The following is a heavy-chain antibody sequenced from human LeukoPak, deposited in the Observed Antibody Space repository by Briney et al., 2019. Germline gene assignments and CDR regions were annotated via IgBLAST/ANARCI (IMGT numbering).Heavy chain of an antibody. D-gene: IGHD3-22*01. CDR2: ISGYNGKT. J-gene: IGHJ6*03. Sequence: GASVKVSCKASGYTFTIYGISWVRQAPGQGLEWMGWISGYNGKTKYAQKLQGRVTMTTDTSTSTVYMELRSLRSDDTAVYYCARRYYDSSGYYKGYYYYMDVWGKGTTVTVSS. CDR3: ARRYYDSSGYYKGYYYYMDV. V-gene: IGHV1-18*01. CDR1: GYTFTIYG.